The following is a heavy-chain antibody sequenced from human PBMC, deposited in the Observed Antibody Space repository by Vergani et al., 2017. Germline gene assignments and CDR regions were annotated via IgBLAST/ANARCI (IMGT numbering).Heavy chain of an antibody. CDR1: GYSISSGYY. CDR2: IYHTGST. J-gene: IGHJ5*02. D-gene: IGHD3-10*02. V-gene: IGHV4-38-2*01. CDR3: ARDLDVPPYNWFDP. Sequence: QVQLQESGPGLVKPSETLSLTCAVSGYSISSGYYWGWIRQPPGKGLGWIGSIYHTGSTYYNPSLKSRVTISVDSSKNQFSLKLTSVTAADTAVYYCARDLDVPPYNWFDPWGQGILVTVSS.